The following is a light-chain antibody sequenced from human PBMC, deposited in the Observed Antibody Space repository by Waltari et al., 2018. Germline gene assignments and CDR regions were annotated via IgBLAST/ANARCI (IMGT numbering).Light chain of an antibody. V-gene: IGLV3-10*01. CDR2: DDN. J-gene: IGLJ2*01. CDR3: YSKDTDGGSQGK. Sequence: YDLTQPPSVSVSPVQTAAITCSGDGLPNQHTFWYPQKSGQAPVLVMYDDNKRPSGIPGRFSGSSAGTVATLTITGAQVDDEADYYCYSKDTDGGSQGKIGGGTKLTVL. CDR1: GLPNQH.